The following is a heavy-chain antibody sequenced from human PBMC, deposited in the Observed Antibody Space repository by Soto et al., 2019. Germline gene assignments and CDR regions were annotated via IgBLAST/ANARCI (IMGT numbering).Heavy chain of an antibody. CDR3: ARVMIFGVVDWFDP. J-gene: IGHJ5*02. D-gene: IGHD3-3*01. CDR2: IKQDGSEK. V-gene: IGHV3-7*01. CDR1: GFTFSSYW. Sequence: EVQLVESGGGLVQPGGSLRLSCAASGFTFSSYWMSWVRQAPGKGLEWVANIKQDGSEKYYVDSVKGRFTISRDNAKNSLYLQMNSLRAEDTAVYYCARVMIFGVVDWFDPWGQGTLVTVSS.